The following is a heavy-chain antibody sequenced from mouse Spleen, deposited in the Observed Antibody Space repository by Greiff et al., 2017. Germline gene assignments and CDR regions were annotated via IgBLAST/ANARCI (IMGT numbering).Heavy chain of an antibody. CDR1: GFTFSYYA. J-gene: IGHJ4*01. D-gene: IGHD2-12*01. V-gene: IGHV5-9*04. Sequence: EVKLMESGGGLVKLGGSLKLSCAASGFTFSYYAMSWVRQTPEKRLEWVATISSGGGNTYYPDSVKGRFTISRDNARNTLYLQMSSLKSEDTAMYYCARGELTKYYAMDYWGQGTSVTVSS. CDR2: ISSGGGNT. CDR3: ARGELTKYYAMDY.